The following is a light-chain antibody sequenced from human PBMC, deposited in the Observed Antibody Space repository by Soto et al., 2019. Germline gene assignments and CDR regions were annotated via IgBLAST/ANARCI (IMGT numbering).Light chain of an antibody. Sequence: DIQMTQSPSTLSASVGDRVTITCRASQSISSWLAWYQQKPGKAPNLLIYDASNLHSGVPSRFSGSGSGTEFSLTISSLQPEDFATYYCQQYNSYSGTFGQGTKLEIK. V-gene: IGKV1-5*01. CDR2: DAS. CDR1: QSISSW. J-gene: IGKJ2*02. CDR3: QQYNSYSGT.